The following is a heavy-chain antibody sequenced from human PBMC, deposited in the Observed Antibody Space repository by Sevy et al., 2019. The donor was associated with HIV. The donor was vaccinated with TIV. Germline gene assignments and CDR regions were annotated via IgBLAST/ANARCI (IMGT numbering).Heavy chain of an antibody. V-gene: IGHV1-69*13. J-gene: IGHJ6*02. CDR2: FIPMFDTA. Sequence: ASVKVSCKASGGTFSNYAISWVRQAPGQGLEWTGGFIPMFDTANYAQKFQGKVTLTADGSTTTAYMELSSLSFDDTAVYYCAGSYFDSSGYSPLFYYGMDVWGQGTTVTVSS. D-gene: IGHD3-22*01. CDR1: GGTFSNYA. CDR3: AGSYFDSSGYSPLFYYGMDV.